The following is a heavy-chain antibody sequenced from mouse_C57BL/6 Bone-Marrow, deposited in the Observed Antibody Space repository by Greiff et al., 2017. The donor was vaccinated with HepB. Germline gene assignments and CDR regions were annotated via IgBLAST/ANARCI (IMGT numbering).Heavy chain of an antibody. V-gene: IGHV2-5*01. CDR1: GFSLTSYG. J-gene: IGHJ3*01. Sequence: VKLQESGPGLVQPSQSLSITCTVSGFSLTSYGVHWVRQSPGKGLEWLGVIWRGGSTDYNAAFRSRLSITKDNSKSQDFLKMNSLQADDTAIYYCAKSNYGSSTWFAYWGQGTLVTVSA. CDR3: AKSNYGSSTWFAY. CDR2: IWRGGST. D-gene: IGHD1-1*01.